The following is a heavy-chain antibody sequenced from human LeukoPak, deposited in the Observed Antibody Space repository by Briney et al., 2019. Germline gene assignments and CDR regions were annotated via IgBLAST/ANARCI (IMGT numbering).Heavy chain of an antibody. J-gene: IGHJ2*01. CDR3: ARSVVTLYWYFDL. CDR1: GGSISGYY. Sequence: SETLSLTCTVSGGSISGYYYNWIRQPPGKGLEWIGYIYYSGSTNYNPSLKSRVTISLDTSKNQFSLKLSSVTTADTAVYYCARSVVTLYWYFDLWGRSTLVTVSS. D-gene: IGHD4-23*01. V-gene: IGHV4-59*01. CDR2: IYYSGST.